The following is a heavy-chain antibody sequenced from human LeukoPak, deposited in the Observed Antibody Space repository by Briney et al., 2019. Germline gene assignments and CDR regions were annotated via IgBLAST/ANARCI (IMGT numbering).Heavy chain of an antibody. V-gene: IGHV1-18*01. CDR2: ISAYNGNT. Sequence: ASVKVSCKASGYTFTSYGISWVRQAPGQGLEWMGWISAYNGNTNYAQKLQGRVTMTTDTSTSTAYMELRSLRSDDTAVYYCARDGKLPITIFGVHTTLYYYYGMDVWGQGTTVTVPS. CDR3: ARDGKLPITIFGVHTTLYYYYGMDV. CDR1: GYTFTSYG. J-gene: IGHJ6*02. D-gene: IGHD3-3*01.